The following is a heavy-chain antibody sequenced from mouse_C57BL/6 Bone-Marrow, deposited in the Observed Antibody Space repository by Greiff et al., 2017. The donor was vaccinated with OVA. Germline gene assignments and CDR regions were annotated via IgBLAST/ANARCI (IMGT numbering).Heavy chain of an antibody. Sequence: QVQLQQSGAELVKPGASVKLSCKASGYTFTSYWMHWVKQRPGQGLEWIGMIHPNSGSTNYNEKFKSKATLTVNKSSSTAYMQLSSLTSEDSAVYYCARWSFGTTPYYFDYWGQGTTLTVSS. J-gene: IGHJ2*01. CDR1: GYTFTSYW. V-gene: IGHV1-64*01. D-gene: IGHD1-1*01. CDR3: ARWSFGTTPYYFDY. CDR2: IHPNSGST.